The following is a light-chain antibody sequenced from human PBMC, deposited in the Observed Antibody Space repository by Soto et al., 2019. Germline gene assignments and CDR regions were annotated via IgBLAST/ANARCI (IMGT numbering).Light chain of an antibody. CDR3: SSYTFTSTLYV. V-gene: IGLV2-14*01. CDR2: EVT. CDR1: SSDVGGHNY. J-gene: IGLJ1*01. Sequence: LTQPASVPGSPGQSITISCTGSSSDVGGHNYVSWYQQHPGKAPKLMIYEVTKRPSGVSNRFSGSKSGNTASLTISGLQAEDEADYYCSSYTFTSTLYVFGTGTKVTVL.